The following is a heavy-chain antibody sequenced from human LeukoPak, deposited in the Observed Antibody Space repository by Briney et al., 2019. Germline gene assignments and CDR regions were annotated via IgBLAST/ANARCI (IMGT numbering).Heavy chain of an antibody. D-gene: IGHD3-22*01. CDR1: GYTFTSYG. Sequence: ASVKVSCKASGYTFTSYGISWVRQAPGQGLEWMGWISAYNGNTNYAQKLQGRVTTTTDTSTSTAYMELRSLRSDDTAVYYCARTTYYYDSSGYYAYYFDYWGQGTLVTVSS. CDR2: ISAYNGNT. J-gene: IGHJ4*02. CDR3: ARTTYYYDSSGYYAYYFDY. V-gene: IGHV1-18*01.